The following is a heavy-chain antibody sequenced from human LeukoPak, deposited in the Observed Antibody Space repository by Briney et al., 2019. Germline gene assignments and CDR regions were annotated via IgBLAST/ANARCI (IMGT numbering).Heavy chain of an antibody. Sequence: SETLSLTCTVPGGSISSGSYYWSWIRQPAGKGLEWIGRIYTSGSTNYNPSLKSRVTIPVDTSKNQFSLNLSSVTAADTAVYYCARGASASSAIGYYYYYMDVWGKGTTVTVSS. V-gene: IGHV4-61*02. CDR1: GGSISSGSYY. J-gene: IGHJ6*03. CDR3: ARGASASSAIGYYYYYMDV. CDR2: IYTSGST. D-gene: IGHD6-6*01.